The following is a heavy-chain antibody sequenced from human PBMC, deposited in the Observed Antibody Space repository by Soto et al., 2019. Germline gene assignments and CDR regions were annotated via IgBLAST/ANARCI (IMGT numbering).Heavy chain of an antibody. V-gene: IGHV1-69*02. D-gene: IGHD3-3*01. J-gene: IGHJ3*02. CDR2: IIPILGIA. CDR1: GGTFSSYT. CDR3: ARRKVYYDFWSGLVPDAFDI. Sequence: GASVKVSCKASGGTFSSYTISWVRQAPGQGLEWMGRIIPILGIANYAQKFQGRVTITADKSTSTAYMELSSLRSEDTAVYYCARRKVYYDFWSGLVPDAFDIWGQGTMVTVSS.